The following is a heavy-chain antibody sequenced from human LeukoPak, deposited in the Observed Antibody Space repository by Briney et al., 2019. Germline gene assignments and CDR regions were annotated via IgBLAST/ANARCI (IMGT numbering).Heavy chain of an antibody. J-gene: IGHJ6*02. Sequence: GGSLRLSCAASGFTFSDYYMSWIRQTPGKGLEWISYISNSGGIIYYADSVRGRFTISRDNAKSSLFLQMNSLRAEDTAVYYCARGRVPDVWGQGTTVTVSS. D-gene: IGHD3-3*01. CDR3: ARGRVPDV. CDR2: ISNSGGII. V-gene: IGHV3-11*01. CDR1: GFTFSDYY.